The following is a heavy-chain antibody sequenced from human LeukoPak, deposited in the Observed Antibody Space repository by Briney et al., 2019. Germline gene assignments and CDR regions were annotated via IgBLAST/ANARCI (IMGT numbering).Heavy chain of an antibody. V-gene: IGHV4-39*01. Sequence: SETLSLTCTVSGGSISSSSYYWGWIRQPPGKGLEWIGSIYYSGSTYYNPSLKSRVTISVDTSKNQFSLKLSSVTAADTAVYYCARHHGGSGWYRSAFDIWGQGTMVTVSS. CDR2: IYYSGST. CDR1: GGSISSSSYY. CDR3: ARHHGGSGWYRSAFDI. D-gene: IGHD6-19*01. J-gene: IGHJ3*02.